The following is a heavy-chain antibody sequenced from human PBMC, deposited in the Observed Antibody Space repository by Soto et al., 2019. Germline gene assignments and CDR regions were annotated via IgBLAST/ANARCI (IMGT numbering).Heavy chain of an antibody. CDR2: IYYSGST. CDR3: ASWTIFGVVNPGYFDY. D-gene: IGHD3-3*01. CDR1: GGSISSFY. V-gene: IGHV4-59*08. J-gene: IGHJ4*02. Sequence: SETLSLTCTVSGGSISSFYWSWIRQPPGKGLEWIGYIYYSGSTNYNPSLKSRVTISVDTSKNQFSLKLSSVTAADTAVYYCASWTIFGVVNPGYFDYWGQGTLVTVSS.